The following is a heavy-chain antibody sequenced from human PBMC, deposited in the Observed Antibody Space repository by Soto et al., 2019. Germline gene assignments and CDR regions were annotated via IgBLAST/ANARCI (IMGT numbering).Heavy chain of an antibody. CDR2: IWYDGSNK. CDR3: ARDYCTNGVCYAPDY. J-gene: IGHJ4*02. D-gene: IGHD2-8*01. CDR1: GFTFSSYG. Sequence: GGSLRLSCAASGFTFSSYGMHWVRQAPGKGLEWVAVIWYDGSNKDYADSVKGRFTISRDNSKNTLYLQMNSLRAEDTAVYYCARDYCTNGVCYAPDYWGQGTLVTVSS. V-gene: IGHV3-33*01.